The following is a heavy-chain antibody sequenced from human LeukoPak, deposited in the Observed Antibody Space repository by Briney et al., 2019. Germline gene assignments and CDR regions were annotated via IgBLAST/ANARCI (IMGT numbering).Heavy chain of an antibody. Sequence: PSETLSLTCTVSGGSISSYYWSWIRQPPGKGLEWIGYIYYSGSTNYNPSLKSRVTISVDTSKNQFSLKLSSMTAADTAVYYCARSPYYDSSGYTYYYGMDVWGQGTTVTVSS. D-gene: IGHD3-22*01. V-gene: IGHV4-59*01. CDR1: GGSISSYY. CDR3: ARSPYYDSSGYTYYYGMDV. CDR2: IYYSGST. J-gene: IGHJ6*02.